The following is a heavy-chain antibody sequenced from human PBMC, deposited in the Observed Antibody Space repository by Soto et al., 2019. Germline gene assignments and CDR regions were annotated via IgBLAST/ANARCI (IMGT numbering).Heavy chain of an antibody. V-gene: IGHV1-18*01. CDR1: GYTFTNFS. Sequence: ASVKVSCKASGYTFTNFSITWVRQAPGQGLEWMGWISAYNGVTNYAQNLQGRVTMTTDTSTTTAYMELSGLRSAADTARYYCARMYSGGSGWFHPWGQGTLVTVSS. CDR3: ARMYSGGSGWFHP. D-gene: IGHD1-26*01. CDR2: ISAYNGVT. J-gene: IGHJ5*02.